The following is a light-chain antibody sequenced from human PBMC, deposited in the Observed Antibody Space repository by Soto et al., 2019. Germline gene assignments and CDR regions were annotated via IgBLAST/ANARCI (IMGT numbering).Light chain of an antibody. CDR3: QSYDSSLSGSYV. CDR1: SSNIGAGYD. CDR2: DNN. J-gene: IGLJ1*01. Sequence: QSFLTHHPSLSGAPGQRVTISCTGSSSNIGAGYDVHWYQQLPGTAPKVLIYDNNNRPSGVPDRISGSKSGTSASLAITGLQAEDEADYYCQSYDSSLSGSYVFGTGTKVTVL. V-gene: IGLV1-40*01.